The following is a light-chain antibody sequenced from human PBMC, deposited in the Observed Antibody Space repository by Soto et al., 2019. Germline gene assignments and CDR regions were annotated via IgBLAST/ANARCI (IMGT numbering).Light chain of an antibody. V-gene: IGLV2-11*01. J-gene: IGLJ3*02. CDR3: CSYAGRYTLWV. Sequence: QSALIQPRSVSGSPGQSVTISCTGTSSDVGGYNYVSWYQQYPGKAPKLIIYDVSKRPSGVPDRFSGSKSGNTASLTISGLQAEDEADYYCCSYAGRYTLWVFGGGTKLTVL. CDR2: DVS. CDR1: SSDVGGYNY.